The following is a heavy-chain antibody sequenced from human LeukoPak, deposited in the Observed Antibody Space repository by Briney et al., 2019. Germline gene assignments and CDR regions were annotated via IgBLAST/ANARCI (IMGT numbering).Heavy chain of an antibody. CDR1: GYSISSGYY. Sequence: SETLSLTCTVSGYSISSGYYWGWIRQPPGKGLERIGSIYHSGSTYYNPSLKSRVTISVDTSKNQFSLKLSSVTAADTAVYYCARTAEAGTSWGQGTLVTVSS. CDR3: ARTAEAGTS. J-gene: IGHJ4*02. V-gene: IGHV4-38-2*02. CDR2: IYHSGST. D-gene: IGHD6-19*01.